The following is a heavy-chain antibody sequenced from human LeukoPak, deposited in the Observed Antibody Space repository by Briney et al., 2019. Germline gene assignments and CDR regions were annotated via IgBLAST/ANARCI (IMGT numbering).Heavy chain of an antibody. CDR2: ISYDGSSK. Sequence: GGSLRLSCAASGFTFSSYGMHWVRQAPGKGLEWVAVISYDGSSKYYADSVKGRFTISRDNSKNTLYLQMNSLRAEDTAVYYCAKGVRIAVTCFVYWGQRTLVTVSS. J-gene: IGHJ4*02. CDR3: AKGVRIAVTCFVY. D-gene: IGHD6-19*01. V-gene: IGHV3-30*18. CDR1: GFTFSSYG.